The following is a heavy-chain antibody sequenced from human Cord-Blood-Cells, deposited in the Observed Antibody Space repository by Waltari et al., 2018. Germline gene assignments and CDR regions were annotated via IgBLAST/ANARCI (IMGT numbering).Heavy chain of an antibody. CDR3: ASPGADYYDSSGYLYYFDY. Sequence: QLQLQESGPGLVKPSETLSLTCTVSGGSIRSSSYLWGWIRPPPGKGLEWIGSIYYSGSTYYNPSLKSRVTISVDTSKNQFSLKLSSVTAADTAVYYCASPGADYYDSSGYLYYFDYWGQGTLVTVSS. CDR2: IYYSGST. CDR1: GGSIRSSSYL. V-gene: IGHV4-39*01. D-gene: IGHD3-22*01. J-gene: IGHJ4*02.